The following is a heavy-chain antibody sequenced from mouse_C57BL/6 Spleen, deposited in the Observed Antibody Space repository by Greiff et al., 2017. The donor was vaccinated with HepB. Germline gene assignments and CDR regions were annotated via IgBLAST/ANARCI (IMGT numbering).Heavy chain of an antibody. D-gene: IGHD1-1*02. V-gene: IGHV6-6*01. CDR3: TGPLVEGGTMDY. J-gene: IGHJ4*01. CDR2: IRNKANNHAT. Sequence: EVKLMESGGGLVQPGGSMKLSCAASGFTFSDAWMDWVRQSPEKGLEWVAEIRNKANNHATYYAESVKGRFTISRDDSKSSVYLQMNSLRAEDTGIYYCTGPLVEGGTMDYWGQGTSVTVSS. CDR1: GFTFSDAW.